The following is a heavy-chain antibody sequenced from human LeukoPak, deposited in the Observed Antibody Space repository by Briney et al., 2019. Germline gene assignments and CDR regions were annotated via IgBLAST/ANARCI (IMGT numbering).Heavy chain of an antibody. CDR1: GDSISSGDYY. CDR3: ARDRYGSGSSEYYFDY. D-gene: IGHD3-10*01. CDR2: ISSSGST. J-gene: IGHJ4*02. V-gene: IGHV4-61*02. Sequence: PSETLSLTCTVSGDSISSGDYYWSWIRQPAGKGLEWIGRISSSGSTNYNPSLKSRVTISVDTSKNQFSLKLSSVTAADTAVYYCARDRYGSGSSEYYFDYWGQGTLVTVSS.